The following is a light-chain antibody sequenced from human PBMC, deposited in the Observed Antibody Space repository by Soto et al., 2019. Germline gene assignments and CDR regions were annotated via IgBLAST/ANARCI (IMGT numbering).Light chain of an antibody. CDR1: SGHSSYA. CDR2: LNSDGSH. V-gene: IGLV4-69*01. CDR3: QTWGTGIAV. Sequence: QAVLTQSPSASASLGASVKLTCTLSSGHSSYAIAWHQQQPEKGPRYLMKLNSDGSHSKGDGIPDRFSGSSSGAERYLTIPSLQSEDEPDYYCQTWGTGIAVFGGGTQLTVL. J-gene: IGLJ7*01.